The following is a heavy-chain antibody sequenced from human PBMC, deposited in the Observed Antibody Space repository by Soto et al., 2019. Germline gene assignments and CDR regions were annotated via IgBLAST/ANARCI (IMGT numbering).Heavy chain of an antibody. J-gene: IGHJ6*03. V-gene: IGHV4-34*01. CDR3: ARPAQGSSPPRYYYYYYMDV. D-gene: IGHD6-6*01. Sequence: PSETLSLTCAVYGGSFSGYYWSWIRQPPGKGLEWIGEINHSGSTNYNPSLKSRVTISVDTSKNQFSLKLSSVTAADTAVYYCARPAQGSSPPRYYYYYYMDVWGKGTTVTVSS. CDR2: INHSGST. CDR1: GGSFSGYY.